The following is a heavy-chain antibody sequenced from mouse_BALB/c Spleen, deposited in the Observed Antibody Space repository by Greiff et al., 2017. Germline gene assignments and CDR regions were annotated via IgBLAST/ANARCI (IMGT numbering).Heavy chain of an antibody. CDR3: ASGYYYGSSYWYFDV. D-gene: IGHD1-1*01. Sequence: EVMLVESGPSLVKPSQTLSLTCSVTGDSITSGYWNWIRKFPGNKLEYMGYISYSGSTYYNPSLKSRISITRDTSKNQYYLQLNSVTTEDTATYYCASGYYYGSSYWYFDVWGAGTTVTVSS. V-gene: IGHV3-8*02. J-gene: IGHJ1*01. CDR1: GDSITSGY. CDR2: ISYSGST.